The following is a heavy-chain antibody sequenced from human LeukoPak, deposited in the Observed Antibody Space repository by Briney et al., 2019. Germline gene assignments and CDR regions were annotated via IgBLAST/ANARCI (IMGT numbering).Heavy chain of an antibody. CDR3: AKESTYYYDSSGYYYSLVTPFDP. Sequence: PGGSLRLSCAASGFTFSSYTMSWVRQAPGKGLEWVSAISGSGGSTYYADSVKGRFTISRDNSKNTLYLQMNSLRAEDTAVYYCAKESTYYYDSSGYYYSLVTPFDPWGQGTLVTVSS. CDR2: ISGSGGST. V-gene: IGHV3-23*01. D-gene: IGHD3-22*01. CDR1: GFTFSSYT. J-gene: IGHJ5*02.